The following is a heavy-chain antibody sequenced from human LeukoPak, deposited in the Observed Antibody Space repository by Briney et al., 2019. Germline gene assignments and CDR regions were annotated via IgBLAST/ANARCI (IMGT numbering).Heavy chain of an antibody. D-gene: IGHD3-10*01. CDR2: IKPYGGST. CDR3: ARTMVRGVNHYFDY. Sequence: ASVKVSCKASGYIFTSYYMHWVRQAPGQGLEWMGIIKPYGGSTSYAQKLQGRVTVTGDTSTSTVYMELSGLRSEDAAVYYCARTMVRGVNHYFDYWGQGTLVTVSS. J-gene: IGHJ4*02. V-gene: IGHV1-46*01. CDR1: GYIFTSYY.